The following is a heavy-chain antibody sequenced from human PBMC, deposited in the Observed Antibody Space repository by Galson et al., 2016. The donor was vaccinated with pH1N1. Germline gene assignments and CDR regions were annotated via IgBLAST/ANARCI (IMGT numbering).Heavy chain of an antibody. CDR2: IDPNTGST. V-gene: IGHV1-2*06. Sequence: SVKVSCKASGYTFTGHYIHWVRQAPGQGPEWMGRIDPNTGSTCFAQKFQGRVTLTRDTSNSTAYMDITRLRSDDTAVYYCATLYSGSWFTAFDIWGQGTRDTVSS. CDR1: GYTFTGHY. J-gene: IGHJ3*02. CDR3: ATLYSGSWFTAFDI. D-gene: IGHD1-26*01.